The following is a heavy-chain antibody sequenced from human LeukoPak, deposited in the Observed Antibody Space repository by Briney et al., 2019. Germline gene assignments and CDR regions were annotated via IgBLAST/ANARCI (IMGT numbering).Heavy chain of an antibody. CDR1: GFTFSSYE. V-gene: IGHV3-48*03. J-gene: IGHJ3*01. CDR3: ASPLRYFDWMV. CDR2: ISSSGSTI. Sequence: PGGSLRLSCAASGFTFSSYEMNWVRQAPGKGLEWVSYISSSGSTIYYADSVKGRFTISRDNAKNSLYLQMNSLRAEDTAVYYCASPLRYFDWMVWGQGTMVTVSS. D-gene: IGHD3-9*01.